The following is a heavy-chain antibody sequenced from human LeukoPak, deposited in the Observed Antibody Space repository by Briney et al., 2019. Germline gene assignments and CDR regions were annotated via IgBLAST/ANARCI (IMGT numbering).Heavy chain of an antibody. CDR1: GFTFSSYG. J-gene: IGHJ4*02. Sequence: GGSLRLSCAASGFTFSSYGMHWVRQAPGKGLEWVAVISYDGSNKYYADSVKGRFTISRDNSKNTLYLQMNSLRAEDTAVYYCAKDRIGSGWYPDYWGQGTLVTVSS. V-gene: IGHV3-30*18. CDR2: ISYDGSNK. CDR3: AKDRIGSGWYPDY. D-gene: IGHD6-19*01.